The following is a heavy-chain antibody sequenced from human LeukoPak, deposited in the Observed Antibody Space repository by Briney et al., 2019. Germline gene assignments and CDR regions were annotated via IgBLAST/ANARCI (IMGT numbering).Heavy chain of an antibody. CDR1: GFTFSSYA. CDR2: ITSGCGKT. CDR3: AKRSSSSRPYYFDF. Sequence: GGSLRLSCAASGFTFSSYAMSWVRQAPGKGVEWVSAITSGCGKTYHADTVKGRITIFRNNVRNTLYLEMNSLQVEDTAVYYCAKRSSSSRPYYFDFWGQGTLVTVSS. D-gene: IGHD6-6*01. V-gene: IGHV3-23*01. J-gene: IGHJ4*02.